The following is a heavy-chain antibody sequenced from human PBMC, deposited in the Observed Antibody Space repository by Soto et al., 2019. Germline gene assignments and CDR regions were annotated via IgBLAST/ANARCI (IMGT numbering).Heavy chain of an antibody. V-gene: IGHV3-30*18. CDR3: AKDLTVTTHGVLDY. Sequence: RLSRAASGFTFSSYGMHWVRQAPGKGLEWVAVISYDGSNKYYADSVKGRFTISRDNSKNTLYLQMNSLRAEDTAVYYCAKDLTVTTHGVLDYWGQGTLVTVSS. CDR1: GFTFSSYG. CDR2: ISYDGSNK. D-gene: IGHD4-17*01. J-gene: IGHJ4*02.